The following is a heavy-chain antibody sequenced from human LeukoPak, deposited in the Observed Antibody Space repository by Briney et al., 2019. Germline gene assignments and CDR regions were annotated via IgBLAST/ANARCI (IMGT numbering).Heavy chain of an antibody. Sequence: SVKVSCKASGGTFSSHAINWVRQAPGQGLEWMGRIVPIFGTTNYAQNFQGRVTITADESTSTAYMELSSLRSEDTAVYYCTRSRGSGSYLDYWGQGTLVIVSS. V-gene: IGHV1-69*13. D-gene: IGHD3-10*01. CDR3: TRSRGSGSYLDY. CDR1: GGTFSSHA. CDR2: IVPIFGTT. J-gene: IGHJ4*02.